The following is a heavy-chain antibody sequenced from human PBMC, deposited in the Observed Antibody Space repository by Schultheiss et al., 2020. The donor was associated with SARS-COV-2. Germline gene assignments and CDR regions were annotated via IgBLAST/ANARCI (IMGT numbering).Heavy chain of an antibody. Sequence: SETLSLTCAVSGGSISSGGYSWTWIRQPAGKGLEWIGSIYYSGSTYYNPSLKSRVTMSVDTSKNQFSLKLFSVTAADTAVYYCAREELLGTFDIWGQGTMVTVSS. J-gene: IGHJ3*02. CDR3: AREELLGTFDI. CDR1: GGSISSGGYS. CDR2: IYYSGST. V-gene: IGHV4-39*07. D-gene: IGHD1-26*01.